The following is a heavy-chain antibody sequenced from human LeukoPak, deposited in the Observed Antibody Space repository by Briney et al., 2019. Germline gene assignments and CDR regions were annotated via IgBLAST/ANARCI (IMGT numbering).Heavy chain of an antibody. CDR3: ARRLPTSDYFDY. V-gene: IGHV1-2*02. J-gene: IGHJ4*02. Sequence: GASVKVSCKASGYTFTGYYMHWVRQAPGQGLEWMGWINPNSGGTNYAQKFQGRVTMTRDTSISTAYPQWSSLKASDTAMYYCARRLPTSDYFDYWGQGTLVTVSS. CDR2: INPNSGGT. CDR1: GYTFTGYY.